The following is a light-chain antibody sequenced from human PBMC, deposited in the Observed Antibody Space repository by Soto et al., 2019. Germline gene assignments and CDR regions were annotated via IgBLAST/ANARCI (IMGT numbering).Light chain of an antibody. CDR2: DAS. J-gene: IGKJ3*01. CDR3: QHRTSWPPT. V-gene: IGKV3-11*01. CDR1: QSVDTS. Sequence: EIVLTQSPATLSLSPGERATLSCRASQSVDTSLAWYQQKPGQAPRLLIYDASNRATGIPARFSGSGSGTDFTLTISSLEPEDFAVYYCQHRTSWPPTFGPGTKVDIK.